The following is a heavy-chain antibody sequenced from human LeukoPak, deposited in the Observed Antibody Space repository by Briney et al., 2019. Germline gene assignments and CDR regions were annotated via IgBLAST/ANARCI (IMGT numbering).Heavy chain of an antibody. CDR2: IYYSGST. CDR3: ALLDVAFDI. CDR1: GCSISSSSYD. V-gene: IGHV4-39*01. Sequence: SETLSLTCTVSGCSISSSSYDWGGIRQPRGKGLEWIGSIYYSGSTYYNPSLKSRVTISVDTSKNQFSLKLSSVTAADTAVYYCALLDVAFDIWGQGTMVTVSS. J-gene: IGHJ3*02. D-gene: IGHD3-3*01.